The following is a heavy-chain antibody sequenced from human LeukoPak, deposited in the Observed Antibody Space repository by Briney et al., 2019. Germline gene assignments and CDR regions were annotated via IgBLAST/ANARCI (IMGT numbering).Heavy chain of an antibody. J-gene: IGHJ4*02. CDR3: AKASRSSWFLSLDY. CDR1: GFTFSNAW. V-gene: IGHV3-15*01. CDR2: IKSKTDGGTT. Sequence: GGSLRLSCAASGFTFSNAWMSWVRQAPGKGLEWVGRIKSKTDGGTTDYAAPVKGRFTISRDDSKNTLYLQMNSLRVEDTAMYYCAKASRSSWFLSLDYWGQGTLVTVSS. D-gene: IGHD6-13*01.